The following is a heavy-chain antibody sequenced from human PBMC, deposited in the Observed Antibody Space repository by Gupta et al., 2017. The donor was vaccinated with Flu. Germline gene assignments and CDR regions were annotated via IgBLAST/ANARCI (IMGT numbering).Heavy chain of an antibody. D-gene: IGHD6-13*01. J-gene: IGHJ3*01. Sequence: SISSSNYYWGWIRQPPGKGLEWIAIIYYTGNTRNNPSLKSRITVSVDTSKNQFSLKLSSVTAADTAVYYCARWARAAVPGIQAFDVWGQGTMGTVSS. CDR2: IYYTGNT. CDR3: ARWARAAVPGIQAFDV. V-gene: IGHV4-39*01. CDR1: SISSSNYY.